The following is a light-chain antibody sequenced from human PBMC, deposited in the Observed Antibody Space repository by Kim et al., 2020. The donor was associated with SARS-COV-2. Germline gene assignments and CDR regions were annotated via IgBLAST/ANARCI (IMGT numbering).Light chain of an antibody. CDR3: QQYNDWPQT. CDR2: GAS. CDR1: QRVSSD. J-gene: IGKJ1*01. Sequence: EIVMTQSPATLSVSPGERATLSCRASQRVSSDLAWYQQKPGQAPRLLIYGASTRATSTPARFRGGGSGTEFTLTISSLQTEDFAVYYCQQYNDWPQTFGQGTKVDIK. V-gene: IGKV3-15*01.